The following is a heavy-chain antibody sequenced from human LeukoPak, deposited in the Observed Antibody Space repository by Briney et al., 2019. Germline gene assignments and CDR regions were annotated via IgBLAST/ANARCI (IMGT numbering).Heavy chain of an antibody. Sequence: GGSLRLSCAVSGFTFSSYGMHWVRQAPGKGLEWVAFIRYDGSNKYYADSVKGRFTISRDNSKNTLYLQMNSLRAEDTAVYYCAKGPHYYDSSGHAFDIWGQGTMVTVSS. J-gene: IGHJ3*02. CDR2: IRYDGSNK. CDR1: GFTFSSYG. V-gene: IGHV3-30*02. CDR3: AKGPHYYDSSGHAFDI. D-gene: IGHD3-22*01.